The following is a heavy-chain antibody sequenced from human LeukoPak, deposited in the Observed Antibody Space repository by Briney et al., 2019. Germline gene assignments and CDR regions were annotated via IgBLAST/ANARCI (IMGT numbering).Heavy chain of an antibody. J-gene: IGHJ3*02. CDR3: ARASLYYDILTGYYTDAFDI. D-gene: IGHD3-9*01. CDR1: GGSISSGDYY. Sequence: SETLSLTCTVSGGSISSGDYYWSWIRQPPGKGLEWIGYIYYSGSTYYNPSLKSRVTISVDTPKNQFSLKLSSVTAADTAVYYCARASLYYDILTGYYTDAFDIWGQGTMVTVSS. CDR2: IYYSGST. V-gene: IGHV4-30-4*08.